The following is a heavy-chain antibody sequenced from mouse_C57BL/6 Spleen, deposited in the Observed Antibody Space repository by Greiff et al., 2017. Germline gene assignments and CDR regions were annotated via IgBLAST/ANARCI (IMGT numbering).Heavy chain of an antibody. D-gene: IGHD3-2*02. CDR1: GYSITSGYY. J-gene: IGHJ2*01. V-gene: IGHV3-6*01. Sequence: EVQLQESGPGLVKPSQSLSLTCSVTGYSITSGYYWNWIRQFPGNKLEWMGYISYDGSNNYNPSLKNRISITRDTSKNQFFLKLNSVTTEDTATYYCARGSSGYDWGQGTTLTVSS. CDR2: ISYDGSN. CDR3: ARGSSGYD.